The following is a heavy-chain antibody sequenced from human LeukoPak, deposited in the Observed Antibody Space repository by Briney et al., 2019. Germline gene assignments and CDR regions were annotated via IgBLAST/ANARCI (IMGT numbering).Heavy chain of an antibody. CDR2: IYYSGST. Sequence: SETLSLTCTVSGGSVSSGSYYWSWIRQPPGKGLECIGYIYYSGSTNYNPSLKSRVTISVDTSKNQFSLKLSSVTAADTAVYYCARNYYDSSGDYDAFDIWGQGTMVTVSS. CDR1: GGSVSSGSYY. CDR3: ARNYYDSSGDYDAFDI. D-gene: IGHD3-22*01. V-gene: IGHV4-61*01. J-gene: IGHJ3*02.